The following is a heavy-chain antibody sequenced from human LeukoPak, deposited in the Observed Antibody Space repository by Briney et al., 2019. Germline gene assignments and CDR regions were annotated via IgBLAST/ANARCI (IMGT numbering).Heavy chain of an antibody. J-gene: IGHJ4*02. D-gene: IGHD2-15*01. CDR1: GFTFSSYA. Sequence: GGSLRLSCAASGFTFSSYAMHWVRQAPGKGLEWVAVISYDGSNKYYADSVKGRFTISRDNSKNTPYLQMNSLRAEDTAVYYCARGISVAYYFDYWGQGTLVTVSS. V-gene: IGHV3-30-3*01. CDR2: ISYDGSNK. CDR3: ARGISVAYYFDY.